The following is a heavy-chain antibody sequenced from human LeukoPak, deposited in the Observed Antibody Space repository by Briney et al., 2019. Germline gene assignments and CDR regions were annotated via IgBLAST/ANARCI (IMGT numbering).Heavy chain of an antibody. CDR1: GGSIGNYY. CDR2: IFYSGST. CDR3: GRGFYVAKNAGVFDM. Sequence: SETLSLTCTVSGGSIGNYYWSWIRQPPGKGLERIGYIFYSGSTNYNPSLKSRVTISVDTSKNQFSLKLSSVTAADTAVYYCGRGFYVAKNAGVFDMWGQGTMVAVSS. V-gene: IGHV4-59*01. J-gene: IGHJ3*02. D-gene: IGHD3-16*01.